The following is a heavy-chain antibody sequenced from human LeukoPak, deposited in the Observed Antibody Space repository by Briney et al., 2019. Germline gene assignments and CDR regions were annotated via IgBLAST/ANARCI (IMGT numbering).Heavy chain of an antibody. CDR3: ARDRGATVVTHDY. V-gene: IGHV4-39*07. CDR1: GGSISSSSYY. J-gene: IGHJ4*02. CDR2: IYYSGST. D-gene: IGHD4-23*01. Sequence: SETLSLTRTVSGGSISSSSYYWGWIRQPPGKGLEWIGSIYYSGSTYYNPSLKSRVTISVDTSKNQFSLKLSSVTAADTAVYYCARDRGATVVTHDYWGQGTLVTVSS.